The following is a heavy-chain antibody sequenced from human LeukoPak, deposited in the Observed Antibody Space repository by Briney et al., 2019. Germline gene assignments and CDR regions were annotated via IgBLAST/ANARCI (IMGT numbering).Heavy chain of an antibody. CDR2: IYTSGST. CDR1: GGSISSYY. V-gene: IGHV4-4*07. J-gene: IGHJ5*02. CDR3: ARFMVRGDVFDP. D-gene: IGHD3-10*01. Sequence: SETLSLTCTVSGGSISSYYWSWIRQPAGKGLEWIGRIYTSGSTNYNPSLKSRVTMSVDTSKNQFSLKLSSVTAADTAVYYRARFMVRGDVFDPWGQGTLVTVSS.